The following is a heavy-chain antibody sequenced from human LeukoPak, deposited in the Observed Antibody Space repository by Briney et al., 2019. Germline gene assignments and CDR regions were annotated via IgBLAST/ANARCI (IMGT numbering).Heavy chain of an antibody. J-gene: IGHJ6*02. Sequence: GGSLRLSCAASRFTVSSNYMTWVRQAPGKGLEWVSVIYSGGNTYYADSVKGRFTISRDNSKNTLYLQMNSLRAEDTAVYYCARMVLRYLVYGMDVWGQGITVTVSS. V-gene: IGHV3-66*01. D-gene: IGHD3-9*01. CDR3: ARMVLRYLVYGMDV. CDR2: IYSGGNT. CDR1: RFTVSSNY.